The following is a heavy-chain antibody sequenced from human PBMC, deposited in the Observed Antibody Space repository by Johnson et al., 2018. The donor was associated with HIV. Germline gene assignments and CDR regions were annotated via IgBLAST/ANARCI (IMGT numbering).Heavy chain of an antibody. V-gene: IGHV3-9*01. D-gene: IGHD2-15*01. CDR3: EAVVSAFDI. J-gene: IGHJ3*02. CDR1: GFIFDDYA. CDR2: ISWNSGSI. Sequence: VQLVESGGGLVQPGRSLRLSCAASGFIFDDYAMHWVRQAPGKGLEWVSGISWNSGSIGYADYVKGRFTISRDNAKNSLYLQMNSLRAEDTALYYCEAVVSAFDIWGQGTTVSVS.